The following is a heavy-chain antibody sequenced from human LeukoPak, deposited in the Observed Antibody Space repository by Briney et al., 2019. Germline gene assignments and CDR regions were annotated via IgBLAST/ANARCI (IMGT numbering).Heavy chain of an antibody. CDR2: ISSNGGST. D-gene: IGHD3-16*01. Sequence: AGGSPRLSCAASGFTFSSYVMHWVRQAPGKGPEYVSAISSNGGSTYYANSVKGRFTISRDNSKNTLYLQMGSLRAEDTAVYYCARRGSYYYYMDVWGKGTTVTVSS. J-gene: IGHJ6*03. V-gene: IGHV3-64*01. CDR3: ARRGSYYYYMDV. CDR1: GFTFSSYV.